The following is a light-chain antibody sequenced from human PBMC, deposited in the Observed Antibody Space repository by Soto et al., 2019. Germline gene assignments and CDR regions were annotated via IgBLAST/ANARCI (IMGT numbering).Light chain of an antibody. J-gene: IGKJ4*01. V-gene: IGKV1-39*01. CDR2: AAS. CDR3: QQTFSTYVS. CDR1: QSISRY. Sequence: DIQMTQSPSSLSASVGDRVSITCRASQSISRYLNWYQQKPGQAPKLLIYAASSLQSGVPSRFSGSGSGTEFTLTISSLQPEDFATYFCQQTFSTYVSFGGGTKVDI.